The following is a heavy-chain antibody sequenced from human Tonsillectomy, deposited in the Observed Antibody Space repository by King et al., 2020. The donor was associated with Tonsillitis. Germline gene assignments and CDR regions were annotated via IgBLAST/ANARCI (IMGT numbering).Heavy chain of an antibody. CDR3: ARHKRSIPRSRPAFDY. J-gene: IGHJ4*02. CDR2: IDPSDSYT. D-gene: IGHD2-2*02. Sequence: LQLVQSGAEVKKPGESLRISCKGSGYSFTSYWISWVRQMPGKGLEWMGRIDPSDSYTNYSPSFQGHVTISADKSISTAYLQWSSLKASDTAMYYCARHKRSIPRSRPAFDYWGQGTLVTVSS. CDR1: GYSFTSYW. V-gene: IGHV5-10-1*03.